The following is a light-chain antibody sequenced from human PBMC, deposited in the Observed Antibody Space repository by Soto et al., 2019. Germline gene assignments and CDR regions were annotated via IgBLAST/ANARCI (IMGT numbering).Light chain of an antibody. J-gene: IGKJ1*01. CDR2: GAS. CDR3: QQDYHLPWT. CDR1: QSVSSSY. Sequence: EIVLTQSPGTLSLSPGERATLSCRASQSVSSSYLSWYQQKPGQAPRLLIYGASIRATGIPARFSGSGSGTAFTLTISSLQPEDFAVYYCQQDYHLPWTFGQGTKVDIK. V-gene: IGKV3D-7*01.